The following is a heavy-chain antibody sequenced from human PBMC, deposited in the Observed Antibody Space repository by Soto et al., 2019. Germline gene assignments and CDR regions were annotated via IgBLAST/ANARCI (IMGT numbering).Heavy chain of an antibody. Sequence: GGSLRFSCAASGFTFSDYYMSWIRQAPGKGLEYISYISSSSGSTNYADSVKGRFTISRDNAKNSLSLQMSSLRAEDSAVYYCARGSTDSYPGSRVFDFWGRGTLVTVSS. CDR1: GFTFSDYY. V-gene: IGHV3-11*05. D-gene: IGHD3-10*01. CDR2: ISSSSGST. CDR3: ARGSTDSYPGSRVFDF. J-gene: IGHJ4*02.